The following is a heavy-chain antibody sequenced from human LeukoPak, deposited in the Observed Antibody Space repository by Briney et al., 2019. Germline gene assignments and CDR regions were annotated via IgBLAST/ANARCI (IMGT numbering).Heavy chain of an antibody. CDR2: FDPEDGET. Sequence: ASVKVSCKVSGYTLTELSMHWVRQAPGKGLEWMGGFDPEDGETIYAQKFQDRVTMTEDTSTDTAYMELSSLRSEDTAVYYCATQIGGLQLRPYYYYYGMDVWGQGTTVTVSS. V-gene: IGHV1-24*01. D-gene: IGHD5-24*01. CDR1: GYTLTELS. J-gene: IGHJ6*02. CDR3: ATQIGGLQLRPYYYYYGMDV.